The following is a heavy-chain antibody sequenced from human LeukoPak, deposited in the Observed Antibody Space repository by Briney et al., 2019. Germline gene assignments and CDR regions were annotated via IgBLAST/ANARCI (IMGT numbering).Heavy chain of an antibody. Sequence: GASVKVSCTPSVYTFTGYYMHWVRQAPGQGLEWMGWINPNSGGTNYAQKFQGRVTMTRDTSISTAYMELSRLRSDDTAVYYCAREGALELLPRDWFDPWGQGTLVTVSS. V-gene: IGHV1-2*02. CDR2: INPNSGGT. D-gene: IGHD1-26*01. CDR3: AREGALELLPRDWFDP. CDR1: VYTFTGYY. J-gene: IGHJ5*02.